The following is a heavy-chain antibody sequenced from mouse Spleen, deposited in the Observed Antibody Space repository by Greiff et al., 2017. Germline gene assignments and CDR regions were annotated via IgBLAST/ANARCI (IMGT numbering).Heavy chain of an antibody. V-gene: IGHV5-16*01. J-gene: IGHJ4*01. Sequence: EVKLVESEGGLVQPGSSMKLSCTASGFTFSDYYMAWVRQVPEKGLEWVANINYDGSSTYYLDSLKSRFIISRDNAKNILYLQMSSLKSEDTATYYCAREDYYGYYAMDYWGQGTSVTVSS. CDR2: INYDGSST. CDR1: GFTFSDYY. CDR3: AREDYYGYYAMDY. D-gene: IGHD1-2*01.